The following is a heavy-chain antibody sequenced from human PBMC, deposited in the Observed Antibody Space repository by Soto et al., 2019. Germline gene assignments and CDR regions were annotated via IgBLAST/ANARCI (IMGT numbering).Heavy chain of an antibody. J-gene: IGHJ4*02. Sequence: GGSLRLSCAAPGFTFSSCGMHWVRQAPGKGLEWVAVISYDGSNKYYADSVKGRFTISRDNSKNTLYLQMNSLRAEDTAVYYCAKDCGYAGTSFDYCGQGTLVTVSS. CDR1: GFTFSSCG. CDR2: ISYDGSNK. D-gene: IGHD5-18*01. V-gene: IGHV3-30*18. CDR3: AKDCGYAGTSFDY.